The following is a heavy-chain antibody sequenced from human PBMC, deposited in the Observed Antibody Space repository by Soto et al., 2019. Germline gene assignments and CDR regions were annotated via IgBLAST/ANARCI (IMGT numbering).Heavy chain of an antibody. V-gene: IGHV1-18*04. CDR1: GYTFTSYG. D-gene: IGHD2-8*02. Sequence: GASVKVSCKASGYTFTSYGISWVRQAPGQGLEWMGWISAYNGNTNYAQKLQGRVTMTTDTSTSTAYMELRSLRSDDTAVYYCERDYRIDVDGTGWLDTWGQGTLVTVSS. J-gene: IGHJ5*02. CDR3: ERDYRIDVDGTGWLDT. CDR2: ISAYNGNT.